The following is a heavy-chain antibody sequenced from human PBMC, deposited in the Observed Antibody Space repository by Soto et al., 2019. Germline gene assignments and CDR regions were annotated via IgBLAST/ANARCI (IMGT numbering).Heavy chain of an antibody. CDR1: GGTFSSHV. D-gene: IGHD3-10*01. J-gene: IGHJ4*02. V-gene: IGHV1-69*01. CDR2: IMRIIGTA. Sequence: QVQLVQSGAEVKKPGSSVKVSCKASGGTFSSHVFNWVRQAPGQGLEWMGGIMRIIGTANYAQKFQGRVTITADESTRTDYMEMRSRRSEDTAVYYCARDLEFRDGNISHLDYWGQGTLVTVSS. CDR3: ARDLEFRDGNISHLDY.